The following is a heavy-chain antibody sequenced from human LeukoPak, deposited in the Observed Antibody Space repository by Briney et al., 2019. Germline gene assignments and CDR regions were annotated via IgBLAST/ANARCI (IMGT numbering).Heavy chain of an antibody. CDR1: GCTFTGYY. Sequence: ASVKVSCKASGCTFTGYYMHWVRQAPGQGLEWMGWINPNSGGTNYAQKFQGRVTMTRDTSISTAYMELSRLRSDDTAVYYCARDREGTMVRGVRSMDVWGKGTTVTVSS. D-gene: IGHD3-10*01. J-gene: IGHJ6*03. V-gene: IGHV1-2*02. CDR2: INPNSGGT. CDR3: ARDREGTMVRGVRSMDV.